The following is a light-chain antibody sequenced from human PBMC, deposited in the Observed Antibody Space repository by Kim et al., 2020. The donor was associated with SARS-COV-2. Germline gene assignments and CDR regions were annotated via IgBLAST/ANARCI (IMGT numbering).Light chain of an antibody. J-gene: IGLJ3*02. CDR2: STN. V-gene: IGLV8-61*01. CDR3: VLYMGNGIWV. CDR1: SGSVSTTYY. Sequence: GVTVTLTCGLSSGSVSTTYYPSWYQQTPGQAPRTLIYSTNTRSSGVPDRFSGSILGNKAALTITGAQADDESDYYCVLYMGNGIWVFGGGTQLTVL.